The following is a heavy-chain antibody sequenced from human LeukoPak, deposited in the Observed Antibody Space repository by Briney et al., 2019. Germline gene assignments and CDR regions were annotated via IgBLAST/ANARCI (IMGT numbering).Heavy chain of an antibody. CDR2: VSSTGSTI. CDR3: ARDRDDYGDG. CDR1: GFTFSDYY. V-gene: IGHV3-11*04. D-gene: IGHD4-17*01. J-gene: IGHJ4*02. Sequence: GGSLRLSCAASGFTFSDYYMNWIRQAPGKGLEWISYVSSTGSTIYYADSVKGRFTISRDNSKNTLYLQMNSLRAEDTAVYYCARDRDDYGDGWGQGTLVTVSS.